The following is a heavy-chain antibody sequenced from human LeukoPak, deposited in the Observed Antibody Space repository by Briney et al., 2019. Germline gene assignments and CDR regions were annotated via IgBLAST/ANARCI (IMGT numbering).Heavy chain of an antibody. CDR3: AKESSSAWSNFDC. V-gene: IGHV3-64*04. Sequence: PGGSLRLSCSASGFIFSSYAMHWVRLAPGKGLEYVSTISSYGGNTYYADSVMGRSTISRDNSKNTLHLQLNSLRTEDTAVYYCAKESSSAWSNFDCWGQGTLVTVSS. D-gene: IGHD6-19*01. J-gene: IGHJ4*02. CDR2: ISSYGGNT. CDR1: GFIFSSYA.